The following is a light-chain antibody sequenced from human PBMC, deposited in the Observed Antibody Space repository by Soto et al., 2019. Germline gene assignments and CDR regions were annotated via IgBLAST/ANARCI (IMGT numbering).Light chain of an antibody. CDR2: DVS. V-gene: IGKV3-11*01. Sequence: SVLTQSPATLSLSPGERATLSCRASQSDGNYIAWYQQKPGQPPRLLIYDVSNRATRVPARFSGSGSGTDFTLTISSLEPEDFGVYHCQQRSSWPRMYTFGQGTKLEI. CDR3: QQRSSWPRMYT. J-gene: IGKJ2*01. CDR1: QSDGNY.